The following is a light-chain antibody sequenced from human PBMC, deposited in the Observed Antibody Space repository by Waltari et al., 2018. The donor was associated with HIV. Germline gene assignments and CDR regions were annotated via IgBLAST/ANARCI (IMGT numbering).Light chain of an antibody. CDR3: QSYDSSLSGWV. V-gene: IGLV1-40*01. Sequence: QSVLTQPPSVSGAPGQRVTISFTGSSSNIGAGYAVHWYQPLPDTAPTLVIYGHNNLPSGVPDRFSGSKSGTSASLAITGLQAKDEADYYCQSYDSSLSGWVFGGGTKLTVL. CDR1: SSNIGAGYA. CDR2: GHN. J-gene: IGLJ3*02.